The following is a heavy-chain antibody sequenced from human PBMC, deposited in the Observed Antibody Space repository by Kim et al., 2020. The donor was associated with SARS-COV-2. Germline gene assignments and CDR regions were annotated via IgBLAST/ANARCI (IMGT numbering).Heavy chain of an antibody. J-gene: IGHJ6*02. CDR3: AKDGRRITMVRGAKTDYYGMDV. D-gene: IGHD3-10*01. CDR1: GFTFSSYG. CDR2: ISYDGSNK. Sequence: GGSLRLSCAASGFTFSSYGMHWVRQAPGKGLEWVAVISYDGSNKYYADSVKGRFTISRDNSKNTLYLQMNSLRAEDTAVYYCAKDGRRITMVRGAKTDYYGMDVWGQGTTVTVSS. V-gene: IGHV3-30*18.